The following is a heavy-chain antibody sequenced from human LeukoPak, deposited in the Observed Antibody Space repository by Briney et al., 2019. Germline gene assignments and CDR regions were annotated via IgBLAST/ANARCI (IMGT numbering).Heavy chain of an antibody. CDR1: GGSISGGGYY. CDR3: ARVPRPYGGSYYFDY. V-gene: IGHV4-30-4*01. Sequence: SETLSLTCTVSGGSISGGGYYWSWIRQPPGKGLEWIGYIYNSGNTYYNPSLRGRVTISVDTSKNQFSLNLSSVTAADTALYYCARVPRPYGGSYYFDYWGQGTLVTVSS. J-gene: IGHJ4*02. D-gene: IGHD4-23*01. CDR2: IYNSGNT.